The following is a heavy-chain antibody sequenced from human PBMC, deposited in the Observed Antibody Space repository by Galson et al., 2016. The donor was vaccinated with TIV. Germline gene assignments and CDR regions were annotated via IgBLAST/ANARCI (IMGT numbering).Heavy chain of an antibody. CDR3: ARVASYHDHLTGFFSSDY. D-gene: IGHD3-9*01. CDR2: INPNNDVT. Sequence: SVKVSCKASGYNFLGYGITWVRQAPGQGLEWMGWINPNNDVTNYAQKLQGRVTMTTVTSTNTVFMELRGLRSDDTAVYYCARVASYHDHLTGFFSSDYWGQGALVTVSS. V-gene: IGHV1-18*01. CDR1: GYNFLGYG. J-gene: IGHJ4*02.